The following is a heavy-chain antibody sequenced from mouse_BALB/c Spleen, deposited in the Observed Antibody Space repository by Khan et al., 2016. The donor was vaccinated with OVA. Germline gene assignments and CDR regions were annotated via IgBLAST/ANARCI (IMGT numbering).Heavy chain of an antibody. CDR2: INPGSGGT. Sequence: QVQLQQSGAELVRPGTSAKVSCKASGYAFTNYWIEWVKQRPGQGLEWIGVINPGSGGTNYNEKFKDKATLTADKSSSTAYMQLSSLTSDDSAVYFCARAGYGFGAYWGPGTLVTVSA. CDR3: ARAGYGFGAY. V-gene: IGHV1-54*01. D-gene: IGHD1-2*01. CDR1: GYAFTNYW. J-gene: IGHJ3*01.